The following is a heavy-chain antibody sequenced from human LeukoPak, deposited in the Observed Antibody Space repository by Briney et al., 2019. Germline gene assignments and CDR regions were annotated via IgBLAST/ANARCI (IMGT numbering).Heavy chain of an antibody. CDR1: GFTFSGYG. Sequence: GGSLRLSCAASGFTFSGYGMHWVRQAPGKGLEWVAFIRYDGSNKYYADSVKGRFTISRDNSKNTLYLQMNSLRVEDTAVYYCARVAYGDYQYFQHWGQGTLVTVSS. J-gene: IGHJ1*01. V-gene: IGHV3-30*02. D-gene: IGHD4-17*01. CDR2: IRYDGSNK. CDR3: ARVAYGDYQYFQH.